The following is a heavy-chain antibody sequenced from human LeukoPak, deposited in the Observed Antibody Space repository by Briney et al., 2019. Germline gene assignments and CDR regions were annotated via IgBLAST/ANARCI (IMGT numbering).Heavy chain of an antibody. J-gene: IGHJ4*02. CDR2: FHNSGTS. D-gene: IGHD6-13*01. CDR3: ARHRETAAGTMDY. V-gene: IGHV4-59*01. CDR1: DDSISDYY. Sequence: PSETLSPTCTVSDDSISDYYRGWIRQPPGKGLEWIGYFHNSGTSTYNPSLKSRVTMSADTSKNQFSLKLNSLTTADTAVYYCARHRETAAGTMDYWGQGTLVTVSS.